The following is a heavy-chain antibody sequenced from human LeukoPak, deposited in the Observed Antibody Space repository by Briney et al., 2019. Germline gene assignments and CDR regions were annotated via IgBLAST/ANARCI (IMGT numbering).Heavy chain of an antibody. J-gene: IGHJ4*02. V-gene: IGHV4-39*01. CDR2: IYYTGNT. CDR1: GDSISTSKSY. D-gene: IGHD1-1*01. Sequence: SDTLSLTCTVSGDSISTSKSYWGWIRQPPLKGLEWIGSIYYTGNTYYNASLKSRVTISVDTSKNQFSLSLTSVTAADTAVYYCAACLSATWAIDYWGQGTLVTVSS. CDR3: AACLSATWAIDY.